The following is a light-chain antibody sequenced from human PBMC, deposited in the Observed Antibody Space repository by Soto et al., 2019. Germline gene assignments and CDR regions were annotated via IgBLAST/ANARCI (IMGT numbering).Light chain of an antibody. CDR3: QQTFGIFPWT. Sequence: DIQMTQSPASLSSSFGDIVTITCRASQSVRDYLNWYQHKPGMAPQLLIYAASNLHSGVPSRFSGSGSGTDFTLTITSLQPEDFATYYCQQTFGIFPWTFGQGTKVDIK. CDR2: AAS. J-gene: IGKJ1*01. CDR1: QSVRDY. V-gene: IGKV1-39*01.